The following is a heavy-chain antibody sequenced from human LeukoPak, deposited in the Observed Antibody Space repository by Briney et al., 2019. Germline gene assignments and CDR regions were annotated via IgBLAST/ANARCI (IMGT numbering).Heavy chain of an antibody. CDR3: ARIPYSSSLTDAFDI. CDR1: GFTFSAYL. V-gene: IGHV3-30*09. CDR2: ISYDGSIK. J-gene: IGHJ3*02. Sequence: GRSLRLSCVASGFTFSAYLMHWVRQAPGKGLECVALISYDGSIKNYADSVKGRFAISRDNAKNSLFLQMNSLRGEDTAVYYCARIPYSSSLTDAFDIWGQGTMVTVYS. D-gene: IGHD6-6*01.